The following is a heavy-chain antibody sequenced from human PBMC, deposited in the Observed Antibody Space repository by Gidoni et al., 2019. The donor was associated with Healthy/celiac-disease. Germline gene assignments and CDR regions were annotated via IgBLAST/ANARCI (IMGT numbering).Heavy chain of an antibody. J-gene: IGHJ4*02. V-gene: IGHV4-39*01. Sequence: QLQLQESGPGLVKPSETLSLTCTVSGGSISSSSYYWGWIRQPPGKGLEWIGSIYYSGSTYYNPSIKSRVTISVDTSKNQFSLKLSSVTAADTAVYYCARHSSYPMTASEGDVDYFDYWGQGTLVTVSS. CDR2: IYYSGST. CDR1: GGSISSSSYY. CDR3: ARHSSYPMTASEGDVDYFDY. D-gene: IGHD3-16*01.